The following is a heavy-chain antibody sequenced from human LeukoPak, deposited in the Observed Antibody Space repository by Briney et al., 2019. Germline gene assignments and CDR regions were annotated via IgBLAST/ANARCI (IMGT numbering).Heavy chain of an antibody. V-gene: IGHV4-59*12. D-gene: IGHD5-24*01. Sequence: SETLSLTCTVSGGSISSYYWSWIRQPPGKGLEWIGYIYYSGSTNYNPSLKSRVTMSVDTSKNQFSLKLSSVTAADTAVYYCARDSESADGYKDYWGQGTLVTVSS. CDR2: IYYSGST. J-gene: IGHJ4*02. CDR1: GGSISSYY. CDR3: ARDSESADGYKDY.